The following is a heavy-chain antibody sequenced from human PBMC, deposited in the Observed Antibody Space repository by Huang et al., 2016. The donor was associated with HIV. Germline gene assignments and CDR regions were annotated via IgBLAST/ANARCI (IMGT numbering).Heavy chain of an antibody. CDR3: ARGPLHRAIMNWGEGFDP. J-gene: IGHJ5*02. CDR2: ANPTSGNT. V-gene: IGHV1-8*01. D-gene: IGHD7-27*01. Sequence: QEQLVQSGAEVKKPGASVTVSCKASGYTISFHDVHWVRQVSGQGLEWMGGANPTSGNTGYERKFQGRVTMTTNTSVTTAYMELRSLTSEDTAVYFCARGPLHRAIMNWGEGFDPWGQGTLVIVTS. CDR1: GYTISFHD.